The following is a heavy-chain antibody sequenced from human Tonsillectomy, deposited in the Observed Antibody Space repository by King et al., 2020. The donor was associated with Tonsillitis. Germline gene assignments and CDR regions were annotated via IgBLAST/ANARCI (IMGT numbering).Heavy chain of an antibody. V-gene: IGHV3-23*04. CDR2: TSGSGGTT. J-gene: IGHJ6*03. CDR3: AKHDHGDYYYYMDV. CDR1: GITFSSYA. D-gene: IGHD1-14*01. Sequence: EVQLVESGGGLVQPGGSLRLSCAASGITFSSYAMSWVRQAPGTGLEWVSATSGSGGTTYYADSVKGRFTISRDNSKNTLYLQMNSLRAEDTAVYYCAKHDHGDYYYYMDVWGKGTTVTVSS.